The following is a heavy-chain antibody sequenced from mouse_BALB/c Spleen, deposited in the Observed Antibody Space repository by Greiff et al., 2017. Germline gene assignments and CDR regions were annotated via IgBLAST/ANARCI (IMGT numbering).Heavy chain of an antibody. J-gene: IGHJ3*01. Sequence: VHLVESGPGLVAPSQSLSITCTVSGFSLTSYGVHWVRQPPGKGLEWLGVIWAGGSTNYNSALMSRLSISKDNSKSQVFLKMNSLQTDDTAMYYCAEAYDGNPFAYWGQGTLVTVSA. V-gene: IGHV2-9*02. CDR2: IWAGGST. D-gene: IGHD2-10*01. CDR3: AEAYDGNPFAY. CDR1: GFSLTSYG.